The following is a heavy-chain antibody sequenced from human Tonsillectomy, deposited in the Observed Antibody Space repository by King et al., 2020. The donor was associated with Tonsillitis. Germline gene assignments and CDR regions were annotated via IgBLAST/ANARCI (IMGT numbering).Heavy chain of an antibody. D-gene: IGHD6-13*01. Sequence: VQLVESGGGLVKPGESLRLSCAASGFTFSNAWMNWVRQAPGRGLEWVGRIKSKTDGATTDYAAPVKGRFTLSRDDSKSTLYLQMNSLEIEDTAVYYCTTETIPSARGAFDIWGQGTMVTVSS. J-gene: IGHJ3*02. CDR1: GFTFSNAW. V-gene: IGHV3-15*01. CDR3: TTETIPSARGAFDI. CDR2: IKSKTDGATT.